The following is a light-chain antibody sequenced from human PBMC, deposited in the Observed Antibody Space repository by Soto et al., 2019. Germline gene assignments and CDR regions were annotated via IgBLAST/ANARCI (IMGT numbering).Light chain of an antibody. CDR2: DVT. CDR3: SSYTGSSLYV. J-gene: IGLJ1*01. Sequence: QSALTQPASVSGSPGQSITISCTATSSDVGGYSSVSWYQQHPGKAPKLMIYDVTNRPSGVSNRFSGSKSGNTASLTISGLQAEDEADYYCSSYTGSSLYVFGTGTKLTVL. V-gene: IGLV2-14*01. CDR1: SSDVGGYSS.